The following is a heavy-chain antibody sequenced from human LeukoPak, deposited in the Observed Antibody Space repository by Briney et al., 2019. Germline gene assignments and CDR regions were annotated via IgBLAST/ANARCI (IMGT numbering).Heavy chain of an antibody. CDR2: IYYSGST. Sequence: SETLSLTCTVSGGSISSYYWSRIRQPPGKGLEWIGYIYYSGSTNYNPSLKSRVTISVDTSKNQFSLKLSSVTAADMAVYYCARDLLYDSSGCAFDIWGQGTMVTVSS. CDR1: GGSISSYY. V-gene: IGHV4-59*01. J-gene: IGHJ3*02. D-gene: IGHD3-22*01. CDR3: ARDLLYDSSGCAFDI.